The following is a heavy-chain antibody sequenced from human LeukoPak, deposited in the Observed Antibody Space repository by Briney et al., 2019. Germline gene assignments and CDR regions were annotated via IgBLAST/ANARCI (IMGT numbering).Heavy chain of an antibody. CDR1: GLTFSSYG. Sequence: GGSLRLSCAASGLTFSSYGMHWVRQAPGKGLEWVAVIWYGGSNKYYADSVKGRFTISRDNSKNTLYLQMNSLRAEDTAVYYCAKGYCSSTSCSYFDYWGQGTLVTVSS. D-gene: IGHD2-2*01. V-gene: IGHV3-30*02. CDR2: IWYGGSNK. J-gene: IGHJ4*02. CDR3: AKGYCSSTSCSYFDY.